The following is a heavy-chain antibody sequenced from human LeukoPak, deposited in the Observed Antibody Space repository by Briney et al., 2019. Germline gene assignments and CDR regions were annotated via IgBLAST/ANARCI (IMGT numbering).Heavy chain of an antibody. D-gene: IGHD6-6*01. V-gene: IGHV4-39*07. CDR2: IYYSGST. Sequence: SETLSLTCTVSGGSISSTSYYWGWIRQPPGKGLEWIGSIYYSGSTYYNPSLKSRVTISVDTSKNQFSLKLSSVTAADTAVYYCARGSSSSSITLQYYYYMAVWGKGSSVTVSS. CDR3: ARGSSSSSITLQYYYYMAV. J-gene: IGHJ6*03. CDR1: GGSISSTSYY.